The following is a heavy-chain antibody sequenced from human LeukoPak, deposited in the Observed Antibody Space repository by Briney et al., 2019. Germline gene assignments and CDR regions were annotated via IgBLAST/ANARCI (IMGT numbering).Heavy chain of an antibody. J-gene: IGHJ6*04. Sequence: GRSLRLSCAASGFTFSSYAMHWVRQAPGKGLEWGAVVSYDGSNKYYADSVKGRFTISRDNSKNTLYLQMNSLRAEDTAVYYCARGNDYGDPSYYYGMDVWGKGTTVTVSS. CDR1: GFTFSSYA. V-gene: IGHV3-30*04. CDR2: VSYDGSNK. D-gene: IGHD4-17*01. CDR3: ARGNDYGDPSYYYGMDV.